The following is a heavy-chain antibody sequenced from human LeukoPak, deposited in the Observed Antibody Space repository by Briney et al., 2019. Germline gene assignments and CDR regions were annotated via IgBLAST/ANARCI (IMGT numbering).Heavy chain of an antibody. J-gene: IGHJ4*02. Sequence: SETLSLTCTVSSDPISSYYWSWIRQPPGKGLEWIGYIYYSGSTNYNPSLKSRVTISIDTSKNQFSLKLSSVTAADTAVYYCASGGGYGPYFDYWGQGTLVTVSS. V-gene: IGHV4-59*01. CDR3: ASGGGYGPYFDY. CDR2: IYYSGST. CDR1: SDPISSYY. D-gene: IGHD5-12*01.